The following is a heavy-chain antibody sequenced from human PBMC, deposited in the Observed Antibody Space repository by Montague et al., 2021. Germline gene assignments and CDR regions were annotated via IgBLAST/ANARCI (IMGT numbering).Heavy chain of an antibody. V-gene: IGHV3-21*01. CDR1: GFTFDSYD. CDR3: ARQEYGLDV. Sequence: SLRLSCAGSGFTFDSYDMNWVRQAPGKGLEWVSSTSGRSTYIYYGDSMKGRVNISRDNAKNSLYLQMNSLRVEDTAIYYCARQEYGLDVWGQGTTVTVSS. CDR2: TSGRSTYI. J-gene: IGHJ6*02.